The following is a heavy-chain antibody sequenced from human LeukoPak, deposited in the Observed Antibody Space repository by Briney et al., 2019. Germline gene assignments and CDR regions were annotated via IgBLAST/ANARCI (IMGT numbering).Heavy chain of an antibody. V-gene: IGHV4-59*01. J-gene: IGHJ5*02. CDR3: ARGGPSWNYVDWFDP. CDR1: GGSISSYY. D-gene: IGHD1-7*01. Sequence: PSETLSLTCTVSGGSISSYYWSWIRQPPGKGLEWIGYIYYSGSTNYNPSLKSRVTISVDTSKNQFSLKLSSVTAADTAVYYCARGGPSWNYVDWFDPWGQGTLVTVSS. CDR2: IYYSGST.